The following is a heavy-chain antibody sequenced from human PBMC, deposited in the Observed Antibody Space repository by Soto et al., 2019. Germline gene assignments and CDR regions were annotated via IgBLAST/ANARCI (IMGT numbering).Heavy chain of an antibody. CDR1: GYTFTSYG. V-gene: IGHV1-18*01. CDR3: ARAADGTCVVSSMDV. Sequence: ASVKVSCKASGYTFTSYGISWVRQAPGQGLEWMGWISAYNGNTNYAQKLQGRVTMTTDTSTSTAYMELRSLRSDDTAVYYCARAADGTCVVSSMDVWGQGTTVTVSS. D-gene: IGHD6-13*01. J-gene: IGHJ6*02. CDR2: ISAYNGNT.